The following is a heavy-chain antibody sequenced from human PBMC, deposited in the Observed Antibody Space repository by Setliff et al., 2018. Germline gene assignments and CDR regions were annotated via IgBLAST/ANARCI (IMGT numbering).Heavy chain of an antibody. J-gene: IGHJ4*02. CDR2: IIPILGIA. D-gene: IGHD4-17*01. V-gene: IGHV1-69*10. Sequence: SVKVSCKASGGTFSSYAISWVRQAPGQGLEWMGGIIPILGIANYAQKFQGRVTITTDESTSTAYMELSSLRSEDTAVYYCARCDYGSKSGKFDYWGQGTLVTVSS. CDR3: ARCDYGSKSGKFDY. CDR1: GGTFSSYA.